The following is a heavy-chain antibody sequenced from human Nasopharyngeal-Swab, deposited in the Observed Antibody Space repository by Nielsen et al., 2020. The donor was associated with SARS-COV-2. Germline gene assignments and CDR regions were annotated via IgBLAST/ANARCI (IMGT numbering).Heavy chain of an antibody. Sequence: GESLKISCAASGFPFSSYGMHWVRQAPGKGLEWVASISYDGSNKLYADSLKGRFTISRDDSKNTLYLQMNSLRVEDTAVYYCARVVSDYGDYAYFDYWGQGTLVTVSS. CDR1: GFPFSSYG. CDR3: ARVVSDYGDYAYFDY. D-gene: IGHD4-17*01. V-gene: IGHV3-30*03. CDR2: ISYDGSNK. J-gene: IGHJ4*02.